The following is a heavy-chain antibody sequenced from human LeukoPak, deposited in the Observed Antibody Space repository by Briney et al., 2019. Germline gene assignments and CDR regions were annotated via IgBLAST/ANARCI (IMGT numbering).Heavy chain of an antibody. D-gene: IGHD6-19*01. CDR3: ARRSWKATGWYEGGY. Sequence: PSETLSLTCAVYGGSFSGHSWSWIRQAPGKGLEWIGEISHTGSINYNPSLESRVTISVDTSKNQFSLKLSSMTAADTAVYYCARRSWKATGWYEGGYWGQGILVTVSS. CDR2: ISHTGSI. J-gene: IGHJ4*02. CDR1: GGSFSGHS. V-gene: IGHV4-34*01.